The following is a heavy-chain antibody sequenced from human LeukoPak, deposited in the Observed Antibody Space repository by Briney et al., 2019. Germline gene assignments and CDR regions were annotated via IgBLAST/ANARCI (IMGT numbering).Heavy chain of an antibody. Sequence: GASVKVSCKASGYTFTSYYMHWVRQAPGQGLEWMGIINPSGGSTSYAQKFQGRVTMTRDTSTSTVYMELSSLKSEDTAVYYCAREEAVAAPYFQHWGQGTLVTVSS. CDR2: INPSGGST. CDR1: GYTFTSYY. J-gene: IGHJ1*01. D-gene: IGHD6-19*01. V-gene: IGHV1-46*01. CDR3: AREEAVAAPYFQH.